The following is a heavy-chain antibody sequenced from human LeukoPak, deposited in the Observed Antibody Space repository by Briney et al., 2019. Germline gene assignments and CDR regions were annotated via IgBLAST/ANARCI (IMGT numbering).Heavy chain of an antibody. V-gene: IGHV4-59*01. CDR1: GGSISSYY. Sequence: SETLSLTCTVSGGSISSYYWSWIRQPPGKELEWIGYIYYSGSTNYNPSLKSRVTISVDTSKNQFSLKLSSVTAADTAVYYCARDSENSSGFDFDYWGQGTLVTVSS. CDR2: IYYSGST. J-gene: IGHJ4*02. CDR3: ARDSENSSGFDFDY. D-gene: IGHD6-19*01.